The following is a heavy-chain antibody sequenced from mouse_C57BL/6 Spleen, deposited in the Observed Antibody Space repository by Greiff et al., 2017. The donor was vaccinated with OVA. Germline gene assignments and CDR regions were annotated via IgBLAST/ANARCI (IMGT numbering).Heavy chain of an antibody. CDR2: INPNNGGT. J-gene: IGHJ3*01. CDR1: GYTFTDYN. CDR3: AIRFSWFAY. Sequence: VQLQQSGPELMKPGASVKIPCKASGYTFTDYNMDWVKQSHGKSLEWIGDINPNNGGTIYNQKFKGKATLTVDKSSSTAYMELRSLTSEDTAVYYCAIRFSWFAYWGQGTLVTVSA. V-gene: IGHV1-18*01.